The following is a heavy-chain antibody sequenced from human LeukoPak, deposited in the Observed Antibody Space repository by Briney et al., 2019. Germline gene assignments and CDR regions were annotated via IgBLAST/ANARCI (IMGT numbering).Heavy chain of an antibody. Sequence: GSSVKVSCKAFGGSFSSEAISWVRQAPGQGLERMGGIIPIFGTANYAQKFQGRVTITTDEFTSTAYMEVSSLRSEDTAVYYCGRKAGDCGGGSCYSIDYWGQGTLVTVSS. J-gene: IGHJ4*02. CDR2: IIPIFGTA. CDR1: GGSFSSEA. CDR3: GRKAGDCGGGSCYSIDY. D-gene: IGHD2-15*01. V-gene: IGHV1-69*05.